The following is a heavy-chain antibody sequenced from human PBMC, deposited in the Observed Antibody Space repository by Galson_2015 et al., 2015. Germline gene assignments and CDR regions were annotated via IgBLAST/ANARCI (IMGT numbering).Heavy chain of an antibody. CDR1: GYSISSGYY. J-gene: IGHJ3*02. CDR3: ARRLSPHSFDI. V-gene: IGHV4-38-2*02. Sequence: SETLSLTCSVSGYSISSGYYWGWIRQPPGKGLEWLGTISHSGSTYYNPSLKSRVIISADRSISTAYLQWSSLKASDSAMYYCARRLSPHSFDIWGQGTMVTVSS. D-gene: IGHD3-16*01. CDR2: ISHSGST.